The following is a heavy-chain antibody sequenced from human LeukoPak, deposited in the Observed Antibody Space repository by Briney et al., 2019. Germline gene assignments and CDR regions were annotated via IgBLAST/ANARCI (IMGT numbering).Heavy chain of an antibody. Sequence: PGGSLRLSCAASGFTFHNNWMSWVRQAPGKGLEWVAVISYDGSNKYYADSVKGRFTISRDNSKNTLYLQMNSLRAEDTAVYYCAKDRRLNYYDSSGYYYYYGMDVWGQGTTVTVSS. CDR2: ISYDGSNK. V-gene: IGHV3-30*18. J-gene: IGHJ6*02. D-gene: IGHD3-22*01. CDR3: AKDRRLNYYDSSGYYYYYGMDV. CDR1: GFTFHNNW.